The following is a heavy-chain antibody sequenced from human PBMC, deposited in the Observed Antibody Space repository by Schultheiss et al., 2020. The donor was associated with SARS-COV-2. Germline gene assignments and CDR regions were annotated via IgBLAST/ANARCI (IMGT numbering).Heavy chain of an antibody. CDR2: ISYDGSNK. J-gene: IGHJ4*02. CDR3: AKAPGYCSSTSCYTDPLFDY. V-gene: IGHV3-30-3*01. CDR1: GFTFSRYA. D-gene: IGHD2-2*02. Sequence: GGSLRLSCAASGFTFSRYAMHWVRQAPGKGLEWVAVISYDGSNKYYADSVKGRFTISRDNSKNTLYLQMNSLRAEDTAVYYCAKAPGYCSSTSCYTDPLFDYWGQGTLVTVSS.